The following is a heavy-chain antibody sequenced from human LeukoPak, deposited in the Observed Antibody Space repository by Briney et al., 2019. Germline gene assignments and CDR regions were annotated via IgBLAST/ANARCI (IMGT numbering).Heavy chain of an antibody. CDR3: ARDPGMVTTPYYYGMDV. CDR2: ISAYNGNT. J-gene: IGHJ6*02. V-gene: IGHV1-18*01. Sequence: ASVKVSCKASGYTFTSYGISWVRQAPGRGLEWMGWISAYNGNTNYAQKLQGRVTMTTDTSTSTAYMELRSLRSDDTAVYYCARDPGMVTTPYYYGMDVWGQGTTVTVSS. CDR1: GYTFTSYG. D-gene: IGHD4-23*01.